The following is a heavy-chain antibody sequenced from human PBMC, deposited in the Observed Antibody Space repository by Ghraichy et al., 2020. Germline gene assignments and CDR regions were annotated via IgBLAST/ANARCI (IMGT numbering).Heavy chain of an antibody. V-gene: IGHV4-39*01. J-gene: IGHJ5*02. CDR1: GGSISSSSYY. CDR2: IYYSGST. Sequence: SETLSLTCTVSGGSISSSSYYWGWIRQPPGKGLEWIGSIYYSGSTYYNPSLKSRVTISVDTSKNQFSLKLSSVTAADTAVYYCVRHGPYYYDRYNWFDPWGQGTLVTVSS. D-gene: IGHD3-22*01. CDR3: VRHGPYYYDRYNWFDP.